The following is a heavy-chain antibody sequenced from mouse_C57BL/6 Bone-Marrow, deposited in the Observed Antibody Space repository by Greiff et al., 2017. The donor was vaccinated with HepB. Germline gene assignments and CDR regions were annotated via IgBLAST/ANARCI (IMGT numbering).Heavy chain of an antibody. CDR3: ARGAQATLFDY. CDR2: IYPGDGDT. D-gene: IGHD3-2*02. J-gene: IGHJ2*01. CDR1: GYAFSSSW. V-gene: IGHV1-82*01. Sequence: QVQLQQSGRELVKPGASVKISCKASGYAFSSSWMNWVKQRPGKGLEWIGRIYPGDGDTNYNGKFKGKATLTADKSSSTAYMQLSSLTSEDSAVYFCARGAQATLFDYWGQGTTLTVSS.